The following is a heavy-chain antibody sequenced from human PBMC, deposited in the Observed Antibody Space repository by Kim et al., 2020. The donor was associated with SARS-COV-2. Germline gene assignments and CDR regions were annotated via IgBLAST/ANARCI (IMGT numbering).Heavy chain of an antibody. Sequence: QKFQGRVTITRDTSASTAYMELSSLRSEDTAVYYCARDSRNYYDSSGYYYWGQGTLVTVSS. CDR3: ARDSRNYYDSSGYYY. V-gene: IGHV1-3*01. D-gene: IGHD3-22*01. J-gene: IGHJ4*02.